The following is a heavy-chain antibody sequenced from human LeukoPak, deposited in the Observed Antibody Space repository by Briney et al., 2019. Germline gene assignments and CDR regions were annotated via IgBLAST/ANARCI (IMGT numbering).Heavy chain of an antibody. CDR3: ARERGTQWLARNAAFDI. V-gene: IGHV1-18*01. J-gene: IGHJ3*02. CDR2: ISAYNGNT. D-gene: IGHD6-19*01. CDR1: GYTFTRFG. Sequence: GASVKVSCKASGYTFTRFGISWVRQAPGQGLEWMGWISAYNGNTNYAQKLQGRVTMTTGTSTSTAYMELRSLRSDDTAVYYCARERGTQWLARNAAFDIWGQGTLVTVSS.